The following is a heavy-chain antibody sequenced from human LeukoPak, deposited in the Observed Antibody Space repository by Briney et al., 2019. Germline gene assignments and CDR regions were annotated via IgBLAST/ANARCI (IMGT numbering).Heavy chain of an antibody. D-gene: IGHD3-9*01. CDR2: ISYDGSNK. CDR1: GFTFSSYA. J-gene: IGHJ4*02. Sequence: PGRSLRLSCAASGFTFSSYAMHWVRQAPGKGLEWVAVISYDGSNKYYADSVKGRFTISRDNSKNTLYLQMNSLRAEDTAVYYCAKRRYDILTGYSFDYWGQGTLVTVSS. V-gene: IGHV3-30*07. CDR3: AKRRYDILTGYSFDY.